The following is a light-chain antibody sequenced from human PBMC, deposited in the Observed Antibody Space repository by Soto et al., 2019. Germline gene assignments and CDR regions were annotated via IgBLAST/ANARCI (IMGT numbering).Light chain of an antibody. CDR2: GAS. CDR3: QQYSSSPPT. V-gene: IGKV3-20*01. J-gene: IGKJ4*01. CDR1: QSLSSRY. Sequence: EMVLTQSPGTLSLSPGDRATLSCRASQSLSSRYLAWYRQKPGQAPRLLIYGASNRATGIPDRFSGSGSGTDFTLTISRLEPDDFAVYYCQQYSSSPPTFGGGTKVEIK.